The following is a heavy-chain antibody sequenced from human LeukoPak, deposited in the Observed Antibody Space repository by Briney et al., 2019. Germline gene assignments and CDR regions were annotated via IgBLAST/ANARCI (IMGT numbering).Heavy chain of an antibody. CDR3: ATTPGGYYYYMDV. V-gene: IGHV1-2*02. D-gene: IGHD1-14*01. J-gene: IGHJ6*03. Sequence: ASVKVSCKASGYTFAGYYMHWVRQAPGQGLEWMGWINPNSGGTNYAQKFQGRVTMTRDTSISTAYMELRSLRSEDTAVYYCATTPGGYYYYMDVWGKGTTVTVSS. CDR1: GYTFAGYY. CDR2: INPNSGGT.